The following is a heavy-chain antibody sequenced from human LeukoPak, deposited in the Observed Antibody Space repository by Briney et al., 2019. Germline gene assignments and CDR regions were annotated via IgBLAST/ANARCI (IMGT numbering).Heavy chain of an antibody. Sequence: GGSLRLSCAASGFTFSSYWMHWVRQAPGKGLEWVSGISGSGGSTYYADSVKGRFTISRDNSKSTLYLQMNNLRAEDTALYYCAKGYWNPGYWGQGTLVTVSS. CDR1: GFTFSSYW. V-gene: IGHV3-23*01. CDR2: ISGSGGST. D-gene: IGHD1-1*01. CDR3: AKGYWNPGY. J-gene: IGHJ4*02.